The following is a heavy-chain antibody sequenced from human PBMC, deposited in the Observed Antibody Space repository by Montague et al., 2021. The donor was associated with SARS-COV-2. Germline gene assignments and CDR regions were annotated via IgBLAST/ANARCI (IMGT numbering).Heavy chain of an antibody. J-gene: IGHJ6*02. D-gene: IGHD3-10*01. CDR1: GGSISSSNYY. V-gene: IGHV4-39*07. CDR2: MYYSGST. Sequence: SETLSLTCTVSGGSISSSNYYWGWIRQPPGKGLEWIGNMYYSGSTYHNSSLKSRVTISIDTSKNQFSLKLSSVTAADTAVYYCARDDIVLQGVTKGMDVWGQGTTVTVSS. CDR3: ARDDIVLQGVTKGMDV.